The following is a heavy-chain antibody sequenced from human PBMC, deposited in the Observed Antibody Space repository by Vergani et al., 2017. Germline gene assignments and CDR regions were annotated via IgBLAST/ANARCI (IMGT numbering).Heavy chain of an antibody. CDR1: GFTLGDYA. V-gene: IGHV3-49*04. CDR3: TRDRIDDGYAYFDY. J-gene: IGHJ4*02. Sequence: EVHLVESGGGLVQPGRSLRLSCSGSGFTLGDYAMTWVRQAPGKGLEWVAFIWSKPYGGTTEYAASVKGRFTISRDDSKSIAYLQMSSLKAEDTAVYYCTRDRIDDGYAYFDYWGKGTLVTVSP. CDR2: IWSKPYGGTT. D-gene: IGHD3-16*01.